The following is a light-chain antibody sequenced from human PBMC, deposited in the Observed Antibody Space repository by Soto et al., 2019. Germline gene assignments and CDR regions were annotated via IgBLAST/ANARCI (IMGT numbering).Light chain of an antibody. CDR2: GAS. CDR1: QNIGSN. J-gene: IGKJ1*01. Sequence: EIVMTQSPATLSVSPGERATLSCRASQNIGSNLVWYQQIPGQAPRLLIYGASTRATGIPARFSGSGSGTEFTLPISSLQSEDFAVYYCQQYDNWPPWTLGQGTKVEVK. V-gene: IGKV3-15*01. CDR3: QQYDNWPPWT.